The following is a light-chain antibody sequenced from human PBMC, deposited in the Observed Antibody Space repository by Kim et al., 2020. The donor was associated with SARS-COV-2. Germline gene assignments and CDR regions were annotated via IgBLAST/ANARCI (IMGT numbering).Light chain of an antibody. CDR1: QSVNSGY. Sequence: PGQRAPLSGKARQSVNSGYLAEYPQKPGQAPRLRIYGASSRATGIPDRCSGSGSGTDFTLTISRLESEDFAVYYCKQYGSSPTFGQGTKLEI. CDR3: KQYGSSPT. CDR2: GAS. J-gene: IGKJ2*01. V-gene: IGKV3-20*01.